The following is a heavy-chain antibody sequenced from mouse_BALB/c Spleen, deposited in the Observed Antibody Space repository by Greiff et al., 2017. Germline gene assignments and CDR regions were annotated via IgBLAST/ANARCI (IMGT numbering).Heavy chain of an antibody. V-gene: IGHV1-4*01. CDR2: INPSSGYT. CDR1: GYTFTSYT. Sequence: QVQLKQSGPELARPGASVKMSCKASGYTFTSYTMHWVKQRPGQGLEWIGYINPSSGYTNYNQKFKDKATLTSDKSSSTAYMQLSSLTSEYSAVYYGARVDFLYDLDYWGQGTTVTVSS. J-gene: IGHJ2*01. CDR3: ARVDFLYDLDY. D-gene: IGHD2-14*01.